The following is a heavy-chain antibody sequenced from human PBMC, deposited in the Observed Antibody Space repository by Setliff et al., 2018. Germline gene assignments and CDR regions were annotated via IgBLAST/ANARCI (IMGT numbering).Heavy chain of an antibody. V-gene: IGHV4-61*02. Sequence: SETLSLTCTVSGGSVSSGSYYWSWIRQPAGKGLEWIGRIYTSGSTNYNPSLKSRAAISVDTSKNQFSLRLSSVTAADTAVYYCARLVRYCTKVACQRLSGAEHWGQGTLVTVSS. CDR3: ARLVRYCTKVACQRLSGAEH. D-gene: IGHD2-8*01. CDR2: IYTSGST. J-gene: IGHJ4*02. CDR1: GGSVSSGSYY.